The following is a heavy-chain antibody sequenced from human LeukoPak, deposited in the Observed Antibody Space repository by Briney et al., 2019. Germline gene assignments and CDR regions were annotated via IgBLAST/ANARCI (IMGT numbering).Heavy chain of an antibody. CDR2: ITSGGSST. D-gene: IGHD6-19*01. Sequence: PGGSLRLSCAASGFTFSNYEMNWVRQAPGKGLEWVSYITSGGSSTYYADSVKGRFTISRDNAKNSLFLQMNSLRAEDTAVYYCARSSGWYHRGPDYYYYYMDVWGKGTTVTVSS. J-gene: IGHJ6*03. CDR3: ARSSGWYHRGPDYYYYYMDV. CDR1: GFTFSNYE. V-gene: IGHV3-48*03.